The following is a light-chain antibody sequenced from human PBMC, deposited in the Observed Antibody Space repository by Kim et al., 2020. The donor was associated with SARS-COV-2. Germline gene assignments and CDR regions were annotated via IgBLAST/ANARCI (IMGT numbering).Light chain of an antibody. CDR2: DVS. V-gene: IGLV2-14*01. CDR3: RSYTSSSTLWV. J-gene: IGLJ3*02. CDR1: SSDVGGYNY. Sequence: QSASVSGSPGQSLTISCTGTSSDVGGYNYVSWYQQHPGKAPKLMIYDVSKRPSGVSNRFSGSKSGNTASLTISGLQAEDEADYYCRSYTSSSTLWVFGGGTQLTVL.